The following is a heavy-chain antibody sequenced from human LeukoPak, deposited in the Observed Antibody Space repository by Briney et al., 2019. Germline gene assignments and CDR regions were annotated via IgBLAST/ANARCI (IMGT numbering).Heavy chain of an antibody. J-gene: IGHJ4*02. D-gene: IGHD2-8*01. CDR1: GGSISTYY. Sequence: SETLSLTCTVSGGSISTYYWSWIRQPPGKGLEWIGYIYYSGSSNYNPSLKSRVTISVDSSKNQFSLKLNSVTAADTAVYYCARWGDGCTTWSFDYWGQGTLVIVSS. CDR2: IYYSGSS. V-gene: IGHV4-59*13. CDR3: ARWGDGCTTWSFDY.